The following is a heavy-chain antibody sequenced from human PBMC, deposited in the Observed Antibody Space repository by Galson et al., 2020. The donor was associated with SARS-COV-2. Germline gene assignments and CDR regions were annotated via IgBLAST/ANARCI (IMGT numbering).Heavy chain of an antibody. CDR3: AKRHRDSSGFDY. CDR1: GFTFSSYA. CDR2: ISGSGSAT. D-gene: IGHD3-22*01. Sequence: GGSLRLSCAASGFTFSSYAMNWLRQAPGTGLERVSGISGSGSATYYEGSVKGRFTISRDNSQNTLYLQMNGLRAEDTAIYYCAKRHRDSSGFDYWGQGALVTVSS. V-gene: IGHV3-23*01. J-gene: IGHJ4*02.